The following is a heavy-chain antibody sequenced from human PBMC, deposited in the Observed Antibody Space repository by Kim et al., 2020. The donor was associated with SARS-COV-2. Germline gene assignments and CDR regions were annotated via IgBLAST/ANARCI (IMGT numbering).Heavy chain of an antibody. V-gene: IGHV3-9*01. J-gene: IGHJ3*02. D-gene: IGHD4-17*01. Sequence: DSVKGRFSISRDNAKNSLYLQMNSLRAEDTALYYCAKGGRTTVTLDGFDIWGQGTMVTVSS. CDR3: AKGGRTTVTLDGFDI.